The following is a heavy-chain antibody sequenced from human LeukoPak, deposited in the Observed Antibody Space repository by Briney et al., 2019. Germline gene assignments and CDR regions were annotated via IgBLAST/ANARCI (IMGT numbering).Heavy chain of an antibody. D-gene: IGHD2-21*02. CDR3: AKGVFVVVTAAYFDY. CDR1: GFTFSSYA. Sequence: GGSLRLSCAASGFTFSSYAMSWVRQAPGKGLEWVSAISGSGGSTYYAGSVKGRFTISRDNSKNTLYLQMNSLRAEDTAVYYCAKGVFVVVTAAYFDYWGQGTLVTVSS. V-gene: IGHV3-23*01. CDR2: ISGSGGST. J-gene: IGHJ4*02.